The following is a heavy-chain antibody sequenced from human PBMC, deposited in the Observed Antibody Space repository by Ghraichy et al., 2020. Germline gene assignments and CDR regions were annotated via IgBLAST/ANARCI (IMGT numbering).Heavy chain of an antibody. CDR3: VRTAVTSSGSFDF. CDR2: SRNKANSYTT. CDR1: GFIFSDHY. V-gene: IGHV3-72*01. D-gene: IGHD4-17*01. J-gene: IGHJ4*02. Sequence: GGSLRLSCAVSGFIFSDHYMEWVRQAPGQGLEWLARSRNKANSYTTEYAASVKGRFTISREDSRNSLYLQMNNLKTEDTAIYYCVRTAVTSSGSFDFWGQGTLVTVSS.